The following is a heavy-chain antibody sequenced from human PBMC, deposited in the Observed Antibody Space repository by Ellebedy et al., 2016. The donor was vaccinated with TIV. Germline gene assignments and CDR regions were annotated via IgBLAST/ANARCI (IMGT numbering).Heavy chain of an antibody. V-gene: IGHV3-74*01. CDR3: ARGGARRYFDY. CDR2: INSDGSST. CDR1: GFTFSSYW. J-gene: IGHJ4*02. D-gene: IGHD1-26*01. Sequence: GGSLRLXXAASGFTFSSYWMHWVRQAPGKGLVWVSRINSDGSSTSYADSVKGRFTISRDNAKNTLYLQMNSLRAEDTAVYYCARGGARRYFDYWGQGTLVTVSS.